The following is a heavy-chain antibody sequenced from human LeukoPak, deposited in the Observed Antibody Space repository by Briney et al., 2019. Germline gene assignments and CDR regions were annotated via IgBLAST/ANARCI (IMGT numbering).Heavy chain of an antibody. J-gene: IGHJ4*02. D-gene: IGHD3-22*01. V-gene: IGHV4-30-4*01. CDR2: IYYSGST. CDR1: GGSISSYF. Sequence: PSETLSLTCIVSGGSISSYFWSWIRQPPGKGLEWIGYIYYSGSTYYNPSLKSRVTISVDTSKNQFSLKLSSVTAADTAVYYCARAYDSSGYYWYWGQGTLVTVSS. CDR3: ARAYDSSGYYWY.